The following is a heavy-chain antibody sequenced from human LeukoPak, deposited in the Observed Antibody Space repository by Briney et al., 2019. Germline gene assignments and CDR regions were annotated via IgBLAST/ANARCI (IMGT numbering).Heavy chain of an antibody. CDR2: IYPGDSGT. D-gene: IGHD1-14*01. CDR3: ARPRGAGISEKAFDI. V-gene: IGHV5-51*01. CDR1: GYIFTNYW. Sequence: GESLKISCKGSGYIFTNYWIGWVRQMPGKGLEWMGIIYPGDSGTRYSPSFQGHVTLSVDKSITAAYLQWPSLTASDTAMYFCARPRGAGISEKAFDIWGQGTMVTVSS. J-gene: IGHJ3*02.